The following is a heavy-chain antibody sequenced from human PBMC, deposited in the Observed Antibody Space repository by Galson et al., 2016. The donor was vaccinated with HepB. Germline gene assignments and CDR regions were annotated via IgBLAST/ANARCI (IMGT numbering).Heavy chain of an antibody. CDR3: ARDGSSQFSSHWYEAFDI. CDR2: IRSRSSTI. D-gene: IGHD6-13*01. CDR1: GFTFSRYS. V-gene: IGHV3-48*02. J-gene: IGHJ3*02. Sequence: SLRLSCAASGFTFSRYSMNWVRQAPGKGLEWVSHIRSRSSTIYYADSVRGRFTISRDNTKNSLYLQMNSLRDEDTAVYYCARDGSSQFSSHWYEAFDIWGQGTVVTVSS.